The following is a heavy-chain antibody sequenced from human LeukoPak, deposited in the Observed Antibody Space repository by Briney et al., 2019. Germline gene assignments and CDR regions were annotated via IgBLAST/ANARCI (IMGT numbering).Heavy chain of an antibody. D-gene: IGHD2-8*01. CDR3: ARHVLQYCTNGVCYRGNWFDP. CDR2: IYYSGST. V-gene: IGHV4-59*08. CDR1: GGSISSYY. Sequence: PSETLSLTCTVSGGSISSYYWSWIRQPPGKGLEWIGYIYYSGSTNYNPSLKSRVTISVDTSKNQFSLKLSSVTAADTAVYYCARHVLQYCTNGVCYRGNWFDPWGQGTLVTVSS. J-gene: IGHJ5*02.